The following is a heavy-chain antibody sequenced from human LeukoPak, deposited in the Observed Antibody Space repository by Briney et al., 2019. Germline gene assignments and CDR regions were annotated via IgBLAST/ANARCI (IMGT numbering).Heavy chain of an antibody. D-gene: IGHD2-15*01. CDR3: ARALPIPLVGAFDI. V-gene: IGHV4-61*05. CDR2: IYYSGST. J-gene: IGHJ3*02. Sequence: SETLSLTCTVSGGSISSSSYYWSWIRQPPGKGLEWIGYIYYSGSTNYNPSLKSRVTISVDTSKNQFSLKLSSVTAADTAVYYCARALPIPLVGAFDIWGQGTMVTVSS. CDR1: GGSISSSSYY.